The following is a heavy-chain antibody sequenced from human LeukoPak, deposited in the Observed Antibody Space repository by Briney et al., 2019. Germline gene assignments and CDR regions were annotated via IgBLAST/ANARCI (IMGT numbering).Heavy chain of an antibody. D-gene: IGHD3-22*01. CDR3: ARHSRYYYDSSEEYFDY. Sequence: SETLSLTCTVSGGSISSYYWSWIRQPPGKGLEWIGYIYYSGSTNYNPSLKSRVTIPVDTSKNQFSLKLSSVTAADTAVYYCARHSRYYYDSSEEYFDYWGQGTLVTVSS. V-gene: IGHV4-59*08. CDR1: GGSISSYY. J-gene: IGHJ4*02. CDR2: IYYSGST.